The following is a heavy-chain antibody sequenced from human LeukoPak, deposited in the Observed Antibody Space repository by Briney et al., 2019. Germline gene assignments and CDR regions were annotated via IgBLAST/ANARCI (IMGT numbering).Heavy chain of an antibody. V-gene: IGHV1-24*01. CDR1: GYTLADLS. Sequence: ASVKVSCKVSGYTLADLSIQWVRQAPGNGLEWMGSLHSEDGETFYTQKFEGRVTMTEDTATDTSYMELSSLRSDDTAVYYCATEISHLRGFEYWGQGTLVTVSS. J-gene: IGHJ4*02. CDR2: LHSEDGET. CDR3: ATEISHLRGFEY. D-gene: IGHD4-17*01.